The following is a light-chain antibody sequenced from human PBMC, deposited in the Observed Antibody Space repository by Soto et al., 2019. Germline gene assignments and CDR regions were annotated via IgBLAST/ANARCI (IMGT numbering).Light chain of an antibody. CDR2: KVS. V-gene: IGKV2-30*01. Sequence: DVVMTQSPLSQPVTLGQPAPISCRSSQSLVYSDGDTYLNWFQXRQGQSQRGXIYKVSNRDSKVPDRFSVIVSGTDLTMKISRVEAEDGGVYDGMQGTHWPITFGQGTRLEIK. CDR1: QSLVYSDGDTY. J-gene: IGKJ5*01. CDR3: MQGTHWPIT.